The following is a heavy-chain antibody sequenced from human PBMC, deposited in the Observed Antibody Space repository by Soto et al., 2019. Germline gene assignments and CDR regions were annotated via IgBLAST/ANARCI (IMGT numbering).Heavy chain of an antibody. CDR2: VYYTGTT. D-gene: IGHD2-2*01. V-gene: IGHV4-39*01. Sequence: SETLSLTCTVSNFSVLTSIYYWAWIRQPPGKGLEWVGTVYYTGTTYYNPSLQSRVTISIDTSKNQFSPNLNSVTAADTAVYYCARNWNLALVPAAYFDSWGQGTLATVSS. J-gene: IGHJ4*02. CDR1: NFSVLTSIYY. CDR3: ARNWNLALVPAAYFDS.